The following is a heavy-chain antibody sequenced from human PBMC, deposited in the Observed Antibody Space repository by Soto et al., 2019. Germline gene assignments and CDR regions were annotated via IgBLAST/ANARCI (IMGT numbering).Heavy chain of an antibody. CDR3: AKWTSYYYDASGYYDY. CDR1: GFTFTSYA. CDR2: FSGTGSKI. Sequence: VQLLESGGGLVQPGGSLRLSCAASGFTFTSYAMSWVRQAPGKGLEWVAGFSGTGSKIYYADSVKGRFTISRDPSNTTLYLQMSSLRDDDTAVYYCAKWTSYYYDASGYYDYWGPGTLVNFSS. D-gene: IGHD3-22*01. V-gene: IGHV3-23*01. J-gene: IGHJ4*02.